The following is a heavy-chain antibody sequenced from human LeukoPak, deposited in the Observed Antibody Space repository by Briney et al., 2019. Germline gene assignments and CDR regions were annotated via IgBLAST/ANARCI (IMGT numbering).Heavy chain of an antibody. CDR2: ISGSGGST. Sequence: PGGSLRLSCAASGFTFSSYAMSWVRQAPGKGLEWVSAISGSGGSTYYADSVEGRFTISRDNSKNTLYLQMNSLRAEDTAVYYCAKDFVDFWSGYPNWGQGTLVTVSS. V-gene: IGHV3-23*01. CDR3: AKDFVDFWSGYPN. D-gene: IGHD3-3*01. CDR1: GFTFSSYA. J-gene: IGHJ4*02.